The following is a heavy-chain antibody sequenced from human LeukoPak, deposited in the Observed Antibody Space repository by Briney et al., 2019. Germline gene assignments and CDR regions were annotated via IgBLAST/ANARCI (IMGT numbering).Heavy chain of an antibody. V-gene: IGHV3-11*01. D-gene: IGHD3-22*01. Sequence: GGSLRLXCATSGFTFGDYYMRWIRQAPGKALEWLSYISSSGTSMDYADSVKGRFAISRDNAKNSLYLEMNSLRAEDTAVYYCARDLRITMIVVATYDAFDIWGQGTMVTVSP. J-gene: IGHJ3*02. CDR1: GFTFGDYY. CDR2: ISSSGTSM. CDR3: ARDLRITMIVVATYDAFDI.